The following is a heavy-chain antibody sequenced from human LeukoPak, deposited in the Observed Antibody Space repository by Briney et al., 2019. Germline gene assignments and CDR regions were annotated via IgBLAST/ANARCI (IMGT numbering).Heavy chain of an antibody. CDR3: ARDQGLTAPPPYGLDV. J-gene: IGHJ6*02. D-gene: IGHD4/OR15-4a*01. Sequence: SVKVSCKTSGGTFSSSAITWVRQAPGQGLEWMGRIIPVLSITSYAQKFQGRVTITADTSTSTVYMELSSLRSEETAVYYCARDQGLTAPPPYGLDVWGQGTTVIASS. V-gene: IGHV1-69*04. CDR1: GGTFSSSA. CDR2: IIPVLSIT.